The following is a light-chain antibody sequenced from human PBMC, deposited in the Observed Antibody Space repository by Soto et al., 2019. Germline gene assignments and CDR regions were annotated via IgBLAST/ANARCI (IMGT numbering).Light chain of an antibody. CDR1: QSVSGK. J-gene: IGKJ3*01. CDR2: GTS. CDR3: QQYNSYLFT. V-gene: IGKV3D-15*01. Sequence: EIVMTQSPVTLSVSPGERATLSCRASQSVSGKLAWYQQKPGQTPRLLIYGTSTRATGIPARFSGSGSGTEFTLTISSLQSEDFAVYYCQQYNSYLFTFGPGTKVDIK.